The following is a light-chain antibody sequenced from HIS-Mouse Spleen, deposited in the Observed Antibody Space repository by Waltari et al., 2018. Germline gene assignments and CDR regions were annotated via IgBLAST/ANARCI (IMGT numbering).Light chain of an antibody. CDR2: EVS. CDR3: SSYTSSSPYVV. V-gene: IGLV2-14*01. CDR1: SSDVGGYNY. J-gene: IGLJ2*01. Sequence: QSALTQPASVSGSPGQSITISCTGTSSDVGGYNYVSWYQQHPGKAPKLMIYEVSNRPPGVSNRFSGPKSGNTASLTISGLQAEDEADYYCSSYTSSSPYVVFGGGTKLTVL.